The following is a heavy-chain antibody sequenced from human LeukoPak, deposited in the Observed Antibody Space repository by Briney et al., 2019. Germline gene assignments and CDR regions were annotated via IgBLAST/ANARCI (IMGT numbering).Heavy chain of an antibody. J-gene: IGHJ4*02. Sequence: SQTLSLTCAMSGDSVSSSSAAWNWIRQSPSRGLEWLGRTYYRSKWYNDYAVSVKSRVTINPDTSKNQFSLQLNSVTPEDTAVYYCTRVVAAAFDHWGQGTLVTVSS. V-gene: IGHV6-1*01. CDR1: GDSVSSSSAA. CDR3: TRVVAAAFDH. D-gene: IGHD2-15*01. CDR2: TYYRSKWYN.